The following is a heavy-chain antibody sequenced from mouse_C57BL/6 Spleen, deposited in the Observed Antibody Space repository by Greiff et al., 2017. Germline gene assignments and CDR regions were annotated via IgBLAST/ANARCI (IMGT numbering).Heavy chain of an antibody. V-gene: IGHV1-15*01. J-gene: IGHJ2*01. Sequence: VQLQQSGAELVRPGASVTLSCKASGYTFTDYEMHWVKQTPVHGLEWIGAIDPETGGTAYNQKFKGKAILTADKSSSTAYMELRSLTSEDSSVYYGAGGTTVYFDYWGKGTTLTVSS. CDR1: GYTFTDYE. CDR2: IDPETGGT. D-gene: IGHD1-1*01. CDR3: AGGTTVYFDY.